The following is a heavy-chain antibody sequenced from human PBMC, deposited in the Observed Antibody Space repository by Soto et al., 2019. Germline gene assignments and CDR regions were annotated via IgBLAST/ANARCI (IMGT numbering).Heavy chain of an antibody. Sequence: WASVKVSCKASGYTFTSYAMHWVRQAPGQRLEWMGWINAGNGHTKYSQKFQGRVTITRDTSATTAYMELRSLRSEDTAVYYCARETTRTGYYSGLDVWGQGTTVTVSS. V-gene: IGHV1-3*01. CDR3: ARETTRTGYYSGLDV. J-gene: IGHJ6*02. D-gene: IGHD1-1*01. CDR2: INAGNGHT. CDR1: GYTFTSYA.